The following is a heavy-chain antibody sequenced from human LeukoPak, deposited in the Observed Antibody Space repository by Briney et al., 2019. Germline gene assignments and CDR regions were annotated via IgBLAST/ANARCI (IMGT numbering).Heavy chain of an antibody. Sequence: PGGSLRLSCAASGFTFSGYEMNWVRQAPGKGLEWVSYISSSGNTIDYADSVKGRFTISGDNAKNSLYLQMNSLRAEDTAVYYCARERREYGIDYWGQGTLVTVSS. V-gene: IGHV3-48*03. CDR2: ISSSGNTI. CDR1: GFTFSGYE. CDR3: ARERREYGIDY. J-gene: IGHJ4*02. D-gene: IGHD4-17*01.